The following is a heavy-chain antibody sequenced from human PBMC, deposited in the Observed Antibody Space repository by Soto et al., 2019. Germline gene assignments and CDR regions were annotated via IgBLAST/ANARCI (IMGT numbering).Heavy chain of an antibody. Sequence: QVQLVQSGAEVKKPGSSVKVSCKASGGTFSSYIISWVRQAPGQGLEWMGRIIPILGIANYAQKIHGRVTITADKSTSTAYMELSSLRSEVTAVYYCSRCPHTAIVGAAYFDYWGQGTLVTVSS. J-gene: IGHJ4*02. D-gene: IGHD1-26*01. CDR1: GGTFSSYI. CDR3: SRCPHTAIVGAAYFDY. CDR2: IIPILGIA. V-gene: IGHV1-69*02.